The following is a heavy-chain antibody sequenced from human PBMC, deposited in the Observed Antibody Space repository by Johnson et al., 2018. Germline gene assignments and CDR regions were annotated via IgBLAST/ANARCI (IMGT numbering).Heavy chain of an antibody. Sequence: QVQLQESGPGLVKPSETLSLKCTVSGGSISSYYWSWIRQSPGKGLEGIAYVYYTGSTHYNPSLESRVTISGEPSKNQPSLKLNSGTAADTAVYYCARAGMITKYGMDGWGQGTTVIVSS. CDR3: ARAGMITKYGMDG. V-gene: IGHV4-59*12. D-gene: IGHD3-16*01. J-gene: IGHJ6*02. CDR2: VYYTGST. CDR1: GGSISSYY.